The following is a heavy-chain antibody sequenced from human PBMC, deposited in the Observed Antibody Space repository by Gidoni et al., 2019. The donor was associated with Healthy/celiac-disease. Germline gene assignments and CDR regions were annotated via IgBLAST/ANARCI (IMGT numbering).Heavy chain of an antibody. D-gene: IGHD3-16*01. Sequence: EVQLVESGGGLVMPAGSLRLSCAASGFTFSSYRMNWVRQAPGQGLEWVSSISSSSSYIYYADSVKGRFTISRDNAKNSLYLQMNSLRAEDTAVYYCARDCLAPDYDYVWGSPTHCYMDVWGKGTTVTVSS. CDR1: GFTFSSYR. V-gene: IGHV3-21*01. CDR3: ARDCLAPDYDYVWGSPTHCYMDV. J-gene: IGHJ6*03. CDR2: ISSSSSYI.